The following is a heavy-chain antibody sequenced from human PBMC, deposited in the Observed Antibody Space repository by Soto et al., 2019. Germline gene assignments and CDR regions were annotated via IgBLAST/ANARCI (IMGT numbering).Heavy chain of an antibody. CDR2: ISAYNGNT. D-gene: IGHD2-15*01. CDR3: ARDFLCSGGSCYSDY. J-gene: IGHJ4*02. CDR1: GYTFTSYG. Sequence: GASVKVSCKASGYTFTSYGISWVRQAPGQGLEWMGWISAYNGNTNYAQKLQGRVTMTTDTSTSTAYMELRSLRSDDTAVYYCARDFLCSGGSCYSDYWGQGPLVTVSS. V-gene: IGHV1-18*01.